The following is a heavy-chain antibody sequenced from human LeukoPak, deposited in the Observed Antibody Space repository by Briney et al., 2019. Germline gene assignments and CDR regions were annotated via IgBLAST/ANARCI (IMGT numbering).Heavy chain of an antibody. V-gene: IGHV3-11*03. CDR2: ISSGSSDT. CDR1: GFTFSDTY. Sequence: GGSLRLSCAASGFTFSDTYMSWIRQAPGKGLEWLSYISSGSSDTNYADSVKGRFTISRDNAKNSLYLQMNSLRAEDTAVYYCARSRGAGPGAYFDYWGQGTLVTVTS. J-gene: IGHJ4*02. CDR3: ARSRGAGPGAYFDY. D-gene: IGHD6-19*01.